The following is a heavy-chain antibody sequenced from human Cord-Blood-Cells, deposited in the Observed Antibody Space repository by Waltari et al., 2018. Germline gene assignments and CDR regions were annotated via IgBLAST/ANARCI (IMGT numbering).Heavy chain of an antibody. J-gene: IGHJ6*03. Sequence: QVQLVQSGAEVKKPGSSVKVSCKASGGTFSSYAISWVRQAPGQGLEWMGWISPNCGTANYAQKFQGRVTITADESTSTAYMELSSLRSEDTAVYYCARQAARGPYYYYYYMDVWGKGTTVTVSS. V-gene: IGHV1-69*01. CDR3: ARQAARGPYYYYYYMDV. CDR2: ISPNCGTA. CDR1: GGTFSSYA. D-gene: IGHD6-6*01.